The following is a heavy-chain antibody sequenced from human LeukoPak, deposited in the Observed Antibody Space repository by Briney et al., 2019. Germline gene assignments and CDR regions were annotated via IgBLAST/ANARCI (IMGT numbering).Heavy chain of an antibody. CDR3: ARGSHISPLAN. J-gene: IGHJ4*02. CDR2: INHSGST. D-gene: IGHD3-3*02. Sequence: SETLSLTCAVYGGSFSGYYWSWIRQPPGKGLEWIGEINHSGSTNYNPSLKSRVTISVDTSKNQFSLTLSSVTAADTAVYYCARGSHISPLANWGQGTLVTVSS. CDR1: GGSFSGYY. V-gene: IGHV4-34*01.